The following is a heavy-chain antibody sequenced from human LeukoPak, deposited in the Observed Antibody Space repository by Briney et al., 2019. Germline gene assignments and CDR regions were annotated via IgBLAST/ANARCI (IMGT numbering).Heavy chain of an antibody. CDR3: ARHDEECPGEYCFLLSFDY. Sequence: SETLSLTCTVSGGTINNFYWSWIRQSPGKGLEWIGYVHSSGRTDYNPSLRSRVSMSADTSKSQLSLRLTSVTAADTAVYFCARHDEECPGEYCFLLSFDYWGPGSLVTVSS. CDR1: GGTINNFY. V-gene: IGHV4-59*08. CDR2: VHSSGRT. J-gene: IGHJ4*01. D-gene: IGHD2-8*02.